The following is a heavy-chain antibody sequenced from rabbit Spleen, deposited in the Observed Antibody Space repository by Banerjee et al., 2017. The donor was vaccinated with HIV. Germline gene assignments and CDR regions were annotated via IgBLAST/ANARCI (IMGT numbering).Heavy chain of an antibody. V-gene: IGHV1S7*01. Sequence: QLTETGGGLVQPGGSLTLSCKASGIDFTKYYITWVRQAPGKGLEWIGIIYAARGTTYYASWVNGRFTISSHNAQNTLYLQLNSLTVADTATYFCARDTSSSFSSYGMDLWGPGTLVTVS. CDR3: ARDTSSSFSSYGMDL. CDR2: IYAARGTT. CDR1: GIDFTKYY. D-gene: IGHD1-1*01. J-gene: IGHJ6*01.